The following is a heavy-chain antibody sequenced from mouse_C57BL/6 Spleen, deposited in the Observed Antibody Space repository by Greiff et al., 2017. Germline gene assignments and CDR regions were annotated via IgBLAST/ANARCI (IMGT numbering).Heavy chain of an antibody. Sequence: QVQLQQPGAELVKPGASVKMSCKASGYTFTSYWITWVKQRPGQGLEWIGEIYPGSGSTYYNEKFKSKATLTVDTSSSTAYMQLSSLTSGDAAVFSGARGGLGGGFAYWGQGTLVTVSA. D-gene: IGHD2-4*01. CDR1: GYTFTSYW. CDR2: IYPGSGST. CDR3: ARGGLGGGFAY. J-gene: IGHJ3*01. V-gene: IGHV1-55*01.